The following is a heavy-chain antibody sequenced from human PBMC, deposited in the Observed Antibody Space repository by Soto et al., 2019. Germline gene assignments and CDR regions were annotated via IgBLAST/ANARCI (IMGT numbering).Heavy chain of an antibody. J-gene: IGHJ1*01. V-gene: IGHV3-23*01. Sequence: SGGSLRLSCAPSGFTFRNFAMSWVRQAPGKGLEWLSTISASGGTTNSVDSVKGRFTISRDNSKNTLYLQMNSLRVDDTAVYYCANLGYCSGSTCPLQHWGQGTQVTVSS. CDR2: ISASGGTT. D-gene: IGHD2-15*01. CDR1: GFTFRNFA. CDR3: ANLGYCSGSTCPLQH.